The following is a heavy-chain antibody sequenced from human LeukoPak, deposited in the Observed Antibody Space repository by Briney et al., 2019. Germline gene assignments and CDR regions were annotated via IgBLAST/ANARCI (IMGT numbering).Heavy chain of an antibody. CDR1: GFTFSDYY. J-gene: IGHJ6*02. CDR3: ARDRVTYYDFWSGYSQGDFYYGMDV. Sequence: GGSLRLSCAASGFTFSDYYMSWIRQAPGKGLEWVSYISSSGSTIYYADSVKGRFTISRDNAKNSLYLQMNSLRAEDTAVYYCARDRVTYYDFWSGYSQGDFYYGMDVWGQGTTVTVSS. CDR2: ISSSGSTI. V-gene: IGHV3-11*01. D-gene: IGHD3-3*01.